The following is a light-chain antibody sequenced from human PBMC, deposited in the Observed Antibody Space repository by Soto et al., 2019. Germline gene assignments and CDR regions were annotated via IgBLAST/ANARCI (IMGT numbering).Light chain of an antibody. J-gene: IGKJ2*01. CDR1: QSIINY. V-gene: IGKV1-39*01. Sequence: DIQMTQSPSSLSASVGDRVTITCRASQSIINYLNWYQQKPGKAPKLLIYAASSLQSGVPSRFSGSGSGTDFTLTISSLHPEDFATYFCQQGYSTPSFGQGTKLE. CDR3: QQGYSTPS. CDR2: AAS.